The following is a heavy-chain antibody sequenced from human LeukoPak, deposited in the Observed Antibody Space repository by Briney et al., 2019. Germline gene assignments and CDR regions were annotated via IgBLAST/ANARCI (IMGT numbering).Heavy chain of an antibody. CDR3: ARDQADY. CDR2: ISSNGGST. Sequence: GGSLRLSCAASGFTFSSYAMHWVRQAPGKGLEYVSAISSNGGSTYYANSAKGRFTISRDNSKNTLYLQMGSLRAEDMAVYYCARDQADYWGQGTLVTVSS. J-gene: IGHJ4*02. V-gene: IGHV3-64*01. CDR1: GFTFSSYA.